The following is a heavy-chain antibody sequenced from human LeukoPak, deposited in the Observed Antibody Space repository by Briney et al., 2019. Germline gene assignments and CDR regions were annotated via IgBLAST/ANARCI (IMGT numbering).Heavy chain of an antibody. CDR2: IYTSGST. CDR1: GGSISSYY. J-gene: IGHJ4*02. V-gene: IGHV4-4*09. Sequence: SETLSLTCTVSGGSISSYYWSWIRQPPGKGLEWIGYIYTSGSTNYNPSLKSRVTISVDTSKNQISLKLGSVTAADTAVYYCARQRVLNYHFDYWGQGTLVT. CDR3: ARQRVLNYHFDY. D-gene: IGHD6-13*01.